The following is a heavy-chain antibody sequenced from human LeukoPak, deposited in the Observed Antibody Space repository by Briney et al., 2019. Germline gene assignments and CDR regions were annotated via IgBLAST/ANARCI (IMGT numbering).Heavy chain of an antibody. D-gene: IGHD3-3*01. CDR1: GGSISSYY. CDR2: IYYSGST. Sequence: SETLSLTCTVSGGSISSYYWSWIRQPPGKGLEWVGYIYYSGSTNYNPSLKSRVTISVDTSKNQFSLKLSSVTAADTAVYYCARGRYDFWSGYYAGGGYYYMDVWGKGTTVTVSS. J-gene: IGHJ6*03. CDR3: ARGRYDFWSGYYAGGGYYYMDV. V-gene: IGHV4-59*01.